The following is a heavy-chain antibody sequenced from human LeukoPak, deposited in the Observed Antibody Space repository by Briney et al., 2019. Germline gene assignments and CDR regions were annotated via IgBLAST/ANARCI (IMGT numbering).Heavy chain of an antibody. J-gene: IGHJ6*03. CDR2: MNPNSGNT. CDR3: ARGYKQWLAWYYYYMDV. D-gene: IGHD6-19*01. V-gene: IGHV1-8*01. CDR1: GYTFTSYG. Sequence: ASVKVSCKASGYTFTSYGINWVRQATGQGLEWMGWMNPNSGNTGYAQKFQGRVTMTRNTSISTAYMELSSLRSEDTAVYYCARGYKQWLAWYYYYMDVWGKGTTVTISS.